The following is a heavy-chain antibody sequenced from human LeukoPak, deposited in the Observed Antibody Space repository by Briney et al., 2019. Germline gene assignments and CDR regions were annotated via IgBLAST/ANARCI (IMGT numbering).Heavy chain of an antibody. V-gene: IGHV1-18*01. J-gene: IGHJ4*02. D-gene: IGHD6-19*01. CDR2: ISTYNGNT. CDR1: GYTFTDYG. CDR3: ARVLGRQIAVAGDDY. Sequence: GASVKVSCKASGYTFTDYGIHWVRQAPGQGLEWMGWISTYNGNTNYVRNLQGRVAMTTDASTSTAFMELRSLRSVDTAVYYCARVLGRQIAVAGDDYWGQGTLVTVSS.